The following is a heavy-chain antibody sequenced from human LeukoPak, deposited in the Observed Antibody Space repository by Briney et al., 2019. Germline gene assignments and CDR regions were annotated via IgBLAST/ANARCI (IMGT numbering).Heavy chain of an antibody. D-gene: IGHD4-11*01. V-gene: IGHV1-2*06. CDR2: INPNSGGT. Sequence: APVTVSCTASGHTFTGYYMHWVRQAPGQGLEWMGRINPNSGGTNYAQKFQGRVTMTRDTSISTAYMELSRLRSDDTAVYYCARAGLTVTTGAWVATIWYYYYGMDVWGQGTTVTVSS. CDR1: GHTFTGYY. CDR3: ARAGLTVTTGAWVATIWYYYYGMDV. J-gene: IGHJ6*02.